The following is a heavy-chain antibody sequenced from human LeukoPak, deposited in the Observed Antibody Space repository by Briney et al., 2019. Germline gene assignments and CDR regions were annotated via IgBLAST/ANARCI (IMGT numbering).Heavy chain of an antibody. D-gene: IGHD6-19*01. CDR2: IYSGGNT. J-gene: IGHJ4*02. CDR1: GFTVSSNY. Sequence: GGSLRLSCAASGFTVSSNYMSCVRQAPGKGLEWVSVIYSGGNTYYADSVKGRFTISRDNSKNTLYLQMNSLRAEDTAIYYCAKDRGGSVAGTEFDYWGQGTLVTVSS. V-gene: IGHV3-53*01. CDR3: AKDRGGSVAGTEFDY.